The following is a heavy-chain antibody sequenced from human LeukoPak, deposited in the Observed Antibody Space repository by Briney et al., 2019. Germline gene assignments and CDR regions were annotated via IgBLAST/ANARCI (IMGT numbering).Heavy chain of an antibody. V-gene: IGHV1-69*04. CDR2: IIPILGIA. Sequence: SVKVSCKASGGTFSSYAISWVRQAPGQGLEWMGRIIPILGIANYAQKFQGRVTITADKSTSTAYMELSSLRSEDAAVFYCASRTIAGTDYWGQGTLVTVSS. J-gene: IGHJ4*02. CDR1: GGTFSSYA. CDR3: ASRTIAGTDY. D-gene: IGHD1-14*01.